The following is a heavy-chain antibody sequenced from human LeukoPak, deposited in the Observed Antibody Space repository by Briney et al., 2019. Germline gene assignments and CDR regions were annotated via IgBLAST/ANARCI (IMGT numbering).Heavy chain of an antibody. V-gene: IGHV4-59*01. CDR2: IYYSGST. CDR1: GGSISSYY. J-gene: IGHJ4*02. D-gene: IGHD1-26*01. Sequence: SETLSLTCTVSGGSISSYYWSWIRQPPGKGLEWIGYIYYSGSTNYNPSLKSRVTISVDTSKNQFSLKLSSVTAADTAVYYCARSPGATSIPYYFDYWGQGTLVTVSS. CDR3: ARSPGATSIPYYFDY.